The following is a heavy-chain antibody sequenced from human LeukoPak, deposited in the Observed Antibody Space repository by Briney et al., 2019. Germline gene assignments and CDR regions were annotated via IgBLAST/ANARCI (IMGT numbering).Heavy chain of an antibody. CDR2: IYYSGTT. CDR1: GGSITSGGYY. CDR3: ARGSAGDKSNN. D-gene: IGHD6-13*01. Sequence: PSETLSLTCTVSGGSITSGGYYWSWIRQLPGKGLEWSGYIYYSGTTSYNPSLKGRLTISLDTSENQFSLKLSSLTAADTAVYYCARGSAGDKSNNWGEGTLVTVSS. V-gene: IGHV4-31*03. J-gene: IGHJ4*02.